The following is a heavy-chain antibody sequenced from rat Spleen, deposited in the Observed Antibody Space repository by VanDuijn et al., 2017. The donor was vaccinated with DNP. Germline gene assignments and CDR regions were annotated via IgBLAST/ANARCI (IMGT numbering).Heavy chain of an antibody. J-gene: IGHJ2*01. Sequence: EVLLQESGPGLVKPSQSLSLTCSVTGFSITNNFKWSWIRKFPGNKLEWMGYVTSAGSTRYNPSLKSRISITTDTSKNQFFLQVNSVDTEDTATYYCAIQLGVFDYWDQGVMVTVSS. CDR2: VTSAGST. D-gene: IGHD5-1*01. CDR1: GFSITNNFK. CDR3: AIQLGVFDY. V-gene: IGHV3-3*01.